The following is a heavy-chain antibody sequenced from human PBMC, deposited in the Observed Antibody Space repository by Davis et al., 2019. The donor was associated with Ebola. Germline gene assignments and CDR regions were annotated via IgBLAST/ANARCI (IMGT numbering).Heavy chain of an antibody. CDR2: INPKSGGA. Sequence: ASVKVSCKASGYTFTDSFMHWVRQAPGQGLEWMGWINPKSGGANFAQKFQDRVTMTRDTSISTAYMELSSLRSEDTAVYYCARGSGWVVRSYYYGMDVWGQGTTVTVSS. J-gene: IGHJ6*02. V-gene: IGHV1-2*02. D-gene: IGHD6-19*01. CDR1: GYTFTDSF. CDR3: ARGSGWVVRSYYYGMDV.